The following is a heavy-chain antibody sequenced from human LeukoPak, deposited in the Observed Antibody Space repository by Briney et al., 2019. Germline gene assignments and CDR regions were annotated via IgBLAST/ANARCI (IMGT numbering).Heavy chain of an antibody. J-gene: IGHJ4*02. Sequence: GGSLRLSCAASGFTFSSYGMHWVCQAPGKGLEWVAVISYDGSNKYYADSVKGRFTISRDNSKNTLYLQMNSLRAEDTAVYYCATSGWYFVFYYWGQGTLVTVSS. V-gene: IGHV3-30*03. D-gene: IGHD6-19*01. CDR1: GFTFSSYG. CDR2: ISYDGSNK. CDR3: ATSGWYFVFYY.